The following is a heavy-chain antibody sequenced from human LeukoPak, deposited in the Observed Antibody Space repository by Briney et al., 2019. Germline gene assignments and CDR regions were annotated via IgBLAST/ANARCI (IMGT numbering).Heavy chain of an antibody. Sequence: PSDTLSLTCTASGGSISSGSYYWSWIRQPAGKGLEWIGRIYTSGSTNYNPSLKSRVTISVDTSKNQFSLKLSSVTAADTAVYYCARDDRSGGSCHHSNWFDPWGQGTLVTVSS. D-gene: IGHD2-15*01. J-gene: IGHJ5*02. V-gene: IGHV4-61*02. CDR2: IYTSGST. CDR1: GGSISSGSYY. CDR3: ARDDRSGGSCHHSNWFDP.